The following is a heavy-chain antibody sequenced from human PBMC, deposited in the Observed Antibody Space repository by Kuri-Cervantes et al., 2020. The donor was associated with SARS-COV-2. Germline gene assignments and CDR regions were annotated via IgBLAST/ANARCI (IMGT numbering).Heavy chain of an antibody. J-gene: IGHJ4*02. V-gene: IGHV4-39*07. Sequence: SETLSLTCTVSGGSISSSSYYWGWIRQPPGKGLEWIGSIYYSGSTYYNPSLKSRVTMSVDTSKNQFSLKLSSVTAADTAVYYCARDAYSSSSMYYFDYWGQGTLVTVSS. CDR2: IYYSGST. D-gene: IGHD6-6*01. CDR1: GGSISSSSYY. CDR3: ARDAYSSSSMYYFDY.